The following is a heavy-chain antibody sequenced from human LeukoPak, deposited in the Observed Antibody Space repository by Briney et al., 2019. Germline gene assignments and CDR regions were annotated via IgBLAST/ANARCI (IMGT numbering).Heavy chain of an antibody. V-gene: IGHV1-69*04. Sequence: SVKVSCKASGGTFSSYAISWVRQAPGQGLEWMGRIIPILGIANYAQKFQGRVTITADKSTSTAYMELSSLRPEDTAVYYCARARYSGSNLDYWGQGTLVTVSS. D-gene: IGHD1-26*01. CDR1: GGTFSSYA. J-gene: IGHJ4*02. CDR3: ARARYSGSNLDY. CDR2: IIPILGIA.